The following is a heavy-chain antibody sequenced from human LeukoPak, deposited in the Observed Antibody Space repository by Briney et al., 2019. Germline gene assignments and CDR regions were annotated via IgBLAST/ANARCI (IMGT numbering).Heavy chain of an antibody. Sequence: SETLSLTCTVSGGSISSYYWSWIRQPPGKRLEWIGHIYYSGSTNYNPSLKGRVTISVDTSKNQFSLKLSSVTAADTAVYYCASRSSIWSGYQDTLYYFDSWGQGTLVTVSS. V-gene: IGHV4-59*01. D-gene: IGHD3-3*01. CDR1: GGSISSYY. CDR3: ASRSSIWSGYQDTLYYFDS. CDR2: IYYSGST. J-gene: IGHJ4*02.